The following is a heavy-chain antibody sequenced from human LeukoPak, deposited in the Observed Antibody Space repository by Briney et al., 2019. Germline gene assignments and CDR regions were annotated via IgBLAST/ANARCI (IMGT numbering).Heavy chain of an antibody. J-gene: IGHJ4*02. V-gene: IGHV3-48*01. CDR1: GFTFSSYS. CDR2: ISSSSSTI. Sequence: GGSLRLSCAASGFTFSSYSMNWVRQAPGKGLEWVSYISSSSSTIYYADSVKGRFTISRDNSKNTLYLQMNSLRAEDTAVNYCARDKPDPGGWYLFDYWGQGTLVTVSS. D-gene: IGHD6-19*01. CDR3: ARDKPDPGGWYLFDY.